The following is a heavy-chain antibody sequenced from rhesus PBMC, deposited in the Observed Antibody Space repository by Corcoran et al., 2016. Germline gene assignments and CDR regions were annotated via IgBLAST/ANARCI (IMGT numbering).Heavy chain of an antibody. CDR2: INPSNGNT. Sequence: QVQLVQSGAEVKKPGTSVKLSCKASGYTFTSYYINWVRQDRRQVLEWIGWINPSNGNTGYAQKFQGRVTMTRDTSRSTAYMELNSLRSEDTAVYYCARDLWRLGGFFDYWGPGVLVTVSS. D-gene: IGHD6-31*01. CDR1: GYTFTSYY. V-gene: IGHV1S9*01. J-gene: IGHJ4*01. CDR3: ARDLWRLGGFFDY.